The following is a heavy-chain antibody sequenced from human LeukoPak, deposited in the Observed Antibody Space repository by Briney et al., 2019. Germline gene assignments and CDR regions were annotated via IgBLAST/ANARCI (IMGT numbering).Heavy chain of an antibody. CDR3: ARDRRLLWFGEKLFDY. D-gene: IGHD3-10*01. CDR2: INPNSGGT. Sequence: ASVKVSCKASGYTFTGYYMRWVRQAPGQGLEWMGWINPNSGGTNYAQKFQGRVTMTRDTSISTAYMELSRLRSDDTAVYYCARDRRLLWFGEKLFDYWGQGTLVTVSS. V-gene: IGHV1-2*02. J-gene: IGHJ4*02. CDR1: GYTFTGYY.